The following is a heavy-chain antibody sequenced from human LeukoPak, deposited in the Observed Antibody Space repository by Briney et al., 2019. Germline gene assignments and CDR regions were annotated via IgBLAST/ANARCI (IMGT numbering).Heavy chain of an antibody. D-gene: IGHD2-21*02. CDR2: IYPGDSDT. CDR3: ARRPRLAYCGGDCYSGWFDP. CDR1: GYSFTSYW. Sequence: GESLKISCKGSGYSFTSYWIGWVRQMPGKGLEWMGIIYPGDSDTRYSPSFQGQVTISADKSISTAYLQWRSLKASDTAMYYCARRPRLAYCGGDCYSGWFDPWGQGTLVTVSS. J-gene: IGHJ5*02. V-gene: IGHV5-51*01.